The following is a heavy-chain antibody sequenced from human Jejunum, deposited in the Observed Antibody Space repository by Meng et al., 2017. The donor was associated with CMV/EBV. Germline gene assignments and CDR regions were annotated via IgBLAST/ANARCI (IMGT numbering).Heavy chain of an antibody. J-gene: IGHJ4*02. CDR2: IKQDGSEK. CDR1: GFTFDKYG. V-gene: IGHV3-7*01. D-gene: IGHD2/OR15-2a*01. CDR3: ARWGGEKSTSGFDY. Sequence: SGFTFDKYGMTWVRQAPGKGLEWVANIKQDGSEKNYVDSVEGRFTISRDNSNSSVYLQMSSLRAEDTSVYYCARWGGEKSTSGFDYWGQGTLVTVSS.